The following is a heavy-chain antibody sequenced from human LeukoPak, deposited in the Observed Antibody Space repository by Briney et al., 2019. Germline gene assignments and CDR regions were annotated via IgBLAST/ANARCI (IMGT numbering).Heavy chain of an antibody. J-gene: IGHJ4*02. CDR2: IKSKTDGGTT. D-gene: IGHD3-10*01. CDR3: TTLITMVRGVIR. Sequence: PGGSLRLSCAASGFTFSNAWMSWVRQAPGKGLEWVGRIKSKTDGGTTDYAAPVKGRFTISRDDSKNTLYLQMNSLKTEDTAVYYCTTLITMVRGVIRWGQGTLVTVSS. V-gene: IGHV3-15*01. CDR1: GFTFSNAW.